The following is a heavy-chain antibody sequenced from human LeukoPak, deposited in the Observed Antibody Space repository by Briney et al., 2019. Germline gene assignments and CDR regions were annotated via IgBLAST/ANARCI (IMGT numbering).Heavy chain of an antibody. Sequence: GGSLRRSCAASGFTFDVYGMHWVSLAAGKRLEWVSFITGDRRSTYYADSVKGRLTISRENSKNSLYLQMNSLRTEDTALYYCAKDHPVVSYWGQGTLVTVSS. CDR3: AKDHPVVSY. J-gene: IGHJ4*02. V-gene: IGHV3-43*02. CDR2: ITGDRRST. D-gene: IGHD4-23*01. CDR1: GFTFDVYG.